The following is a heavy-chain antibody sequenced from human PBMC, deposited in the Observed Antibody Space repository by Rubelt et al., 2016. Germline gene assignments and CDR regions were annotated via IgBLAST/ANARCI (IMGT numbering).Heavy chain of an antibody. Sequence: VASGLTFANYAMSWVRQAPGKGLEWVSYISSSSSSIYYADSVKGRFTISRDNAKNSLYLQMNSLRDEDTAVYYCARWPYYYDSSGSGYWGQGTLVTVSS. CDR1: GLTFANYA. V-gene: IGHV3-48*02. D-gene: IGHD3-22*01. CDR3: ARWPYYYDSSGSGY. CDR2: ISSSSSSI. J-gene: IGHJ4*02.